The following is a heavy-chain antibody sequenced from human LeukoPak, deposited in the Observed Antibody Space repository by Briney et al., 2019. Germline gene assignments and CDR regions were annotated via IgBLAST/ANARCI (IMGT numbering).Heavy chain of an antibody. J-gene: IGHJ6*02. CDR1: GLTFTNAW. Sequence: GGSLRLSCVVSGLTFTNAWMTWVRQAPGKGLEWVSSITDRDGDTHYADSVKGRFTISRDNSRNTLYLQMNSLRAEDTAVYFCAKERLERHLGLDVWGQGTTVTVSS. V-gene: IGHV3-23*01. D-gene: IGHD1-1*01. CDR2: ITDRDGDT. CDR3: AKERLERHLGLDV.